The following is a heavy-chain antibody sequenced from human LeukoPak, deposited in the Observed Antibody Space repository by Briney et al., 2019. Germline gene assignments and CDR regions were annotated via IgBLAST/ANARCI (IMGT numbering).Heavy chain of an antibody. V-gene: IGHV3-33*06. CDR3: AKDLAPELAWGAFDI. CDR1: GFTFSSYG. D-gene: IGHD1-26*01. J-gene: IGHJ3*02. CDR2: IWYDGSNK. Sequence: GRSLRLSCAASGFTFSSYGMHWVRQASGKGLEWVAVIWYDGSNKYYADSVKGRFTISRDNSKNTLYLQMNSLRAEDTAVYYCAKDLAPELAWGAFDIWGQGTMVTVSS.